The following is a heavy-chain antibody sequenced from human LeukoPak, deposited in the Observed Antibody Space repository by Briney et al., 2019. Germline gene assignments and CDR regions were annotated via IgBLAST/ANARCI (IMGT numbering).Heavy chain of an antibody. CDR1: GFTFSDYY. CDR2: ISSSGSTI. CDR3: ARARPNYYYYYMDV. V-gene: IGHV3-11*01. J-gene: IGHJ6*03. Sequence: GGSLRLSCAASGFTFSDYYMSWIRQAPGKGLEWVSYISSSGSTIYYADSVKGRFTISRDNAKNSLYLKMNSLRAEDTAVYYCARARPNYYYYYMDVWGKGTTVTVSS.